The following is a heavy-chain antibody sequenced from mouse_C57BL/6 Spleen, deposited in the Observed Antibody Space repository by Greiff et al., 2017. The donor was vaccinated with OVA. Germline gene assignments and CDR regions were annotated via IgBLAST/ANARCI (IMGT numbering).Heavy chain of an antibody. V-gene: IGHV10-3*01. Sequence: EVQRVESGGGLVQPKGSLKLSCAASGFTFNTYAMHWVRQAPGTGLEWVARIRSKSSNYATYYADSVKDRFTISRDDSQSMLYLQMNNLKTEDTAMCYCGRGGGYYGYDGGYYAMDYWGQGTSVTVSS. J-gene: IGHJ4*01. CDR1: GFTFNTYA. CDR3: GRGGGYYGYDGGYYAMDY. CDR2: IRSKSSNYAT. D-gene: IGHD2-2*01.